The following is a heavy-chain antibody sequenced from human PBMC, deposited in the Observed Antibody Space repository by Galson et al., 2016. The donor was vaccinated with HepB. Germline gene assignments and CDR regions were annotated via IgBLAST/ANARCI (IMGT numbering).Heavy chain of an antibody. V-gene: IGHV3-23*01. CDR1: GFTFSNYA. J-gene: IGHJ4*02. CDR2: ISGSGGST. Sequence: SLRLSCAASGFTFSNYAMSWVRQAPGKGLEWVSSISGSGGSTYYADSVKGRFTISRDNSKNTLYLQLNSLRAEDTAVYYCARIIKTGTTSHFDYWGQGTVVTVSS. D-gene: IGHD1-7*01. CDR3: ARIIKTGTTSHFDY.